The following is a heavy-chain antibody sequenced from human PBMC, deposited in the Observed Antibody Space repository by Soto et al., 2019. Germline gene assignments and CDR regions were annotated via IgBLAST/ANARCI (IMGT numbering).Heavy chain of an antibody. CDR1: GFTFSSYS. D-gene: IGHD5-12*01. V-gene: IGHV3-48*01. CDR2: ISSSSSTI. CDR3: ASQSSEWLLFAS. J-gene: IGHJ4*02. Sequence: EVQLVESGGGLAQPGWSLRLSCAASGFTFSSYSMNWVRQAPGKGLEWVSYISSSSSTIYYADSVKGRFTISRDNAKNSLYLQMNSLRAEDTAVYYCASQSSEWLLFASWGQGTLVTVSS.